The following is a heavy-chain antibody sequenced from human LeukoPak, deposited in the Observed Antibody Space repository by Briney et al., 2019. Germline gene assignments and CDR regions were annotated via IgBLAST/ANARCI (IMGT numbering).Heavy chain of an antibody. CDR2: INHSGST. CDR3: AGIATGFNWFDP. CDR1: GGSFSGYY. Sequence: SETLSLTCAVYGGSFSGYYWSWIRQPPGKGLERIGEINHSGSTNYNPSLKSRVTISVDTSKNQFSLKLSSVTAADTAVYYCAGIATGFNWFDPWGQGTLVTVSS. D-gene: IGHD6-13*01. J-gene: IGHJ5*02. V-gene: IGHV4-34*01.